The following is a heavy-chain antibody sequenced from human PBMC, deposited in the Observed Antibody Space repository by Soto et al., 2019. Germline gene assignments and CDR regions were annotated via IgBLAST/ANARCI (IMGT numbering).Heavy chain of an antibody. CDR3: ARGIDAGWYSYYFDY. CDR1: GGTFGTYA. V-gene: IGHV1-69*13. CDR2: IIPPFRAA. D-gene: IGHD6-19*01. Sequence: SVKVSCKASGGTFGTYAFSWVRQAPGQGLEWMGGIIPPFRAANYAQKFQGRVTITADESTSTAYIELSSLRFEDAAVYYCARGIDAGWYSYYFDYWGQGTLVTVSS. J-gene: IGHJ4*02.